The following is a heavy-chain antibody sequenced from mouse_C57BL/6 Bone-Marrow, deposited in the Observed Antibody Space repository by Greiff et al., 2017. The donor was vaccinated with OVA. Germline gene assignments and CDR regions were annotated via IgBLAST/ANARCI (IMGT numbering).Heavy chain of an antibody. J-gene: IGHJ2*01. D-gene: IGHD2-4*01. CDR3: ARRLRRGYGY. CDR1: GFTFSDYG. V-gene: IGHV5-17*01. Sequence: DVKLVESGGGLVKPGGSLKLSCAASGFTFSDYGMHWVRQAPEKGLEWVAYISSGSSTIYYADTVKGRFPISRDNAKNTLFLQMTSLRSEDAAMYYFARRLRRGYGYWGQGTTLTVSS. CDR2: ISSGSSTI.